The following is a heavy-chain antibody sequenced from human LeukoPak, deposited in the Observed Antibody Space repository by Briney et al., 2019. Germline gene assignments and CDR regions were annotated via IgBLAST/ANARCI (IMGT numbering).Heavy chain of an antibody. D-gene: IGHD3-10*01. Sequence: SETLPLTCAVYGGSFSGCYWSWIRQPPGKGLEWFGEINHSGSTNYNPSLKSRVTISVDTSKNQFSLKLSSVTAADTAVYYCARGRGVRGVITPRYFDLWGRGTLVTVSS. CDR3: ARGRGVRGVITPRYFDL. J-gene: IGHJ2*01. V-gene: IGHV4-34*01. CDR2: INHSGST. CDR1: GGSFSGCY.